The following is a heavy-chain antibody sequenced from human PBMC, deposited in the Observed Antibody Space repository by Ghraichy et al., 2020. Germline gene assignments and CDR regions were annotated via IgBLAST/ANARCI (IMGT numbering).Heavy chain of an antibody. CDR1: GFTFSSYA. CDR2: ISGSGGST. D-gene: IGHD3-3*01. CDR3: AKGVSGVRYYDFWSGYPD. Sequence: GGYLRLSCAASGFTFSSYAMSWVRQAPGKGLEWVSAISGSGGSTYYADSVKGRFTISRDNSKNTLYLQMNSLRAEDTAVYYCAKGVSGVRYYDFWSGYPDWGQGTLVTVSS. V-gene: IGHV3-23*01. J-gene: IGHJ4*02.